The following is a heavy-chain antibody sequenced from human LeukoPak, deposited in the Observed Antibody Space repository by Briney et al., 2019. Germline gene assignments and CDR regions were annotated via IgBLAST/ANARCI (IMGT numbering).Heavy chain of an antibody. CDR2: MYNSEIT. CDR1: RGSVSSAY. J-gene: IGHJ4*02. CDR3: ATGHSSGWFDY. Sequence: SETLSLTCTVSRGSVSSAYWSWIRQPPGKRLEWIGYMYNSEITNYNPFLKSRVTMSLDMSKNQFSLDLTSVSEADTAVYYCATGHSSGWFDYWGQGSLVIVSS. D-gene: IGHD6-19*01. V-gene: IGHV4-59*02.